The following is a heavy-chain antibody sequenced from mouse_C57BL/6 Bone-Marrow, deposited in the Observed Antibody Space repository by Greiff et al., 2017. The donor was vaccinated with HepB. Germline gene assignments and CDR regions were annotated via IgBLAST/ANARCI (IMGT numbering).Heavy chain of an antibody. V-gene: IGHV1-64*01. CDR1: GYTFTSYW. D-gene: IGHD1-1*01. Sequence: QVQLQQPGAELVKPGASVKLSCKASGYTFTSYWMHWVKQRPGQGLEWIGMIHPNSGSTNYNEKFKSKATLTVDKSSSTAYMQLSSLTSEDSAVYYCARGVLYGSVYWYFDVWGTGTTVTVSS. CDR3: ARGVLYGSVYWYFDV. CDR2: IHPNSGST. J-gene: IGHJ1*03.